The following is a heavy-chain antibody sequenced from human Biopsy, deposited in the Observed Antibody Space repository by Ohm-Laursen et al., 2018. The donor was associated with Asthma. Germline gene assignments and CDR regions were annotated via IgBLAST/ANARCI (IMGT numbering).Heavy chain of an antibody. CDR1: GGTFNTYV. Sequence: GASVKVSCKPLGGTFNTYVIGWVRQAPGQGLEWMGGINSVFGTTTYPQKVQDRVTITADDSTSTVYMELSSLRSEDTAVYYCARKAGSCISRTCYSLDFWGQGTLVTVSS. CDR2: INSVFGTT. D-gene: IGHD2-2*01. V-gene: IGHV1-69*13. CDR3: ARKAGSCISRTCYSLDF. J-gene: IGHJ4*02.